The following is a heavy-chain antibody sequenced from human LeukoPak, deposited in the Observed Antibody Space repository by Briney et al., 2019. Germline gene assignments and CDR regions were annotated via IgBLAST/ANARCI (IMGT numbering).Heavy chain of an antibody. J-gene: IGHJ5*02. D-gene: IGHD4-17*01. CDR1: GASISHYY. CDR3: ARAGGDHPFDP. Sequence: SETLSLTCTVSGASISHYYWSWIRQPPGKGLEWIGYIYDSGYTKYNPSLKSRVTISVDMSKNHFSLKLTSVTAADTAVYYCARAGGDHPFDPWGQGALVTVSS. V-gene: IGHV4-59*01. CDR2: IYDSGYT.